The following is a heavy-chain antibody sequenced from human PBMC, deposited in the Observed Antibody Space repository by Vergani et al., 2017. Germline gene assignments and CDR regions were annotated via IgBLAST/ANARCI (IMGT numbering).Heavy chain of an antibody. CDR2: IYYSGST. V-gene: IGHV4-39*07. Sequence: QLQLQESGPGLVKPSETLSLTCTVSGGSISSSSYYWGWIRQPPGKGLEWIGCIYYSGSTYYNPSLKSRVTISVDTSKNQFSLKLSSVTAADTAVYSCARGRRVGDRYCSSTSCYLDYWGQGTLVTVSS. CDR1: GGSISSSSYY. J-gene: IGHJ4*02. CDR3: ARGRRVGDRYCSSTSCYLDY. D-gene: IGHD2-2*01.